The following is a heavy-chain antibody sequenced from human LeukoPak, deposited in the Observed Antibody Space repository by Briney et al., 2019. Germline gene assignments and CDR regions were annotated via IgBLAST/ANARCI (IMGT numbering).Heavy chain of an antibody. D-gene: IGHD3-9*01. Sequence: GGSLKIPCKGSGYSFTSYWIGWVGQMHGKGLEGMGIIYPGDSDTRYSPSFQGQVTISADKSISTAYMQWSSLKASGTAMYYCARHGGSRYFAPFEICGQGTMVTVSS. CDR3: ARHGGSRYFAPFEI. CDR1: GYSFTSYW. J-gene: IGHJ3*02. V-gene: IGHV5-51*01. CDR2: IYPGDSDT.